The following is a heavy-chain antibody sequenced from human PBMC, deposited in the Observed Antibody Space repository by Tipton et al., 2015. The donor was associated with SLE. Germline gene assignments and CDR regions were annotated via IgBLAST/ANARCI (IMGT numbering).Heavy chain of an antibody. CDR3: ARDSMGGPFDY. CDR1: GGSLSSNY. V-gene: IGHV4-59*01. Sequence: TLSLTCTVSGGSLSSNYWSWIRQPPGNGLEWIGYIYYSGATSYNPSLKSRVTISLDKSKNQFSLKLSSVTAADTAVYYCARDSMGGPFDYWGQGTLVTVSS. D-gene: IGHD1-26*01. J-gene: IGHJ4*02. CDR2: IYYSGAT.